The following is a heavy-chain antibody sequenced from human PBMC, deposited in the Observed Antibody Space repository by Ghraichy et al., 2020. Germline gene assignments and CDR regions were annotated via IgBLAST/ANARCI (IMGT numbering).Heavy chain of an antibody. V-gene: IGHV3-23*01. J-gene: IGHJ4*02. CDR2: ISGSGGST. D-gene: IGHD3-22*01. CDR1: GFTFSSYA. Sequence: GESLNISCAASGFTFSSYAMSWVRQAQGKGLEWVSAISGSGGSTYYADSVKGRFTISRDNSKNTLYLQMNSLRAEDTAVYYCAKPPRITMIVVVTYSSWGQGTLVTVSS. CDR3: AKPPRITMIVVVTYSS.